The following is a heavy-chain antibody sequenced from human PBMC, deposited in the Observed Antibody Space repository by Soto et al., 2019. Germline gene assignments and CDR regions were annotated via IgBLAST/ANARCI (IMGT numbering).Heavy chain of an antibody. CDR1: GGCISSRGYY. J-gene: IGHJ5*02. CDR3: ARHGGYYDFWSGYLPPSNSKQT. D-gene: IGHD3-3*01. CDR2: IYYSGST. Sequence: ASETLSLTCTVSGGCISSRGYYWGWIRQPPGKGLEWIGSIYYSGSTYYNPSLKSRVTISVDTSKNQFSLKLSSVTAADTAVYYCARHGGYYDFWSGYLPPSNSKQTWGQGTLVTVSS. V-gene: IGHV4-39*01.